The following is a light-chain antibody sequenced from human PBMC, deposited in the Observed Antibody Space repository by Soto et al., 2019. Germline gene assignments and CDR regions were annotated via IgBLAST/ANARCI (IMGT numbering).Light chain of an antibody. CDR1: QTISIY. J-gene: IGKJ2*01. CDR2: GAT. CDR3: QESYSFPYT. V-gene: IGKV1-39*01. Sequence: DIRMTQSPSSLSASVGDRVTITCRASQTISIYLNWYQVKPGKAPNLLIYGATRLQTGVPSRFTGSAAGTEFSLTITSLQPEDLATYFWQESYSFPYTFGQGTKLEIK.